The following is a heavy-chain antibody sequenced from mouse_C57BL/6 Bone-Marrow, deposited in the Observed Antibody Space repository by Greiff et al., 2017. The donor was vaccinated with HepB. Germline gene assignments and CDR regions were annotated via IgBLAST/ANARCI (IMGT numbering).Heavy chain of an antibody. J-gene: IGHJ1*03. Sequence: VKLMESGAELVRPGTSVKVSCKASGYAFTNYLIEWVKQRPGQGLEWIGVINPGSGGTNYNEKFKGKATLTADKSSSTAYMQLSSLTSEDSAVYVGARAGTWYFDVWGTGTTVTVSS. CDR3: ARAGTWYFDV. CDR1: GYAFTNYL. D-gene: IGHD2-14*01. CDR2: INPGSGGT. V-gene: IGHV1-54*01.